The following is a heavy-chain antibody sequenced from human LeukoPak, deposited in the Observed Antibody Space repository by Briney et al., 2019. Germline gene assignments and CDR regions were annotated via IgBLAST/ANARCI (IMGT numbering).Heavy chain of an antibody. D-gene: IGHD3-10*01. V-gene: IGHV3-23*01. CDR3: AREGGVGPLDY. Sequence: GGSLRLSCAASGFTFSSFAMSWVRQAPGKGLEWVSGISGSGGSTYYADSVKGRFTISRDNSKNTLYVQMNSLRAEDTAVYYCAREGGVGPLDYWGQGTLVTVSS. CDR1: GFTFSSFA. J-gene: IGHJ4*02. CDR2: ISGSGGST.